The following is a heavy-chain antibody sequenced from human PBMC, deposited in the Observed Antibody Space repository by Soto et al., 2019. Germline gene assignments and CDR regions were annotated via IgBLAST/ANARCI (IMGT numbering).Heavy chain of an antibody. V-gene: IGHV3-66*01. CDR3: ARAAGLY. CDR2: IYSDGTT. D-gene: IGHD3-22*01. Sequence: EVQLVESGGGLVQPGGSLRLSCAASGLTVSSNYMSWVRQAPGKGLEWLSVIYSDGTTYYGDSVKGRFTISRDNSKNTLYLQMTSLRAEYTAVYYCARAAGLYWGQGTLVSVSS. J-gene: IGHJ1*01. CDR1: GLTVSSNY.